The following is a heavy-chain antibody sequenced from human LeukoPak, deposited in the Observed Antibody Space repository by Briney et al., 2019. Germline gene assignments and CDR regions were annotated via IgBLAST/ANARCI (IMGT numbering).Heavy chain of an antibody. J-gene: IGHJ3*02. D-gene: IGHD6-19*01. CDR2: IYYSGST. V-gene: IGHV4-39*07. Sequence: SETLSLTCTVSGGSISSSSYYWGWIRQPPGKGLEWIGSIYYSGSTYYNPSLKSRVTISVDTSKSQFSLKLSSVTAADTAVYYCAGPQSSGWLVGAFDIWGQGTMVTVSS. CDR1: GGSISSSSYY. CDR3: AGPQSSGWLVGAFDI.